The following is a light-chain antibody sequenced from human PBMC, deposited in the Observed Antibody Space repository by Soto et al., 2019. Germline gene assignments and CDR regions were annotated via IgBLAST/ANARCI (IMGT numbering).Light chain of an antibody. Sequence: QSALTQPPSASGSPGQSVTFSCTGTSSDVGGYDYVSWYQHHPGKVPKLIIYEVTKRSSGVPDRFSGSKSGNTASLTVFGLQAEDEADYYCSSYGGSDNYVIFGGGTKLTVL. CDR1: SSDVGGYDY. J-gene: IGLJ2*01. V-gene: IGLV2-8*01. CDR2: EVT. CDR3: SSYGGSDNYVI.